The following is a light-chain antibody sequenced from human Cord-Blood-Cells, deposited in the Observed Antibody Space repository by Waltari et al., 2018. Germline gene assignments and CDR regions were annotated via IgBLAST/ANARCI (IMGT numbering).Light chain of an antibody. V-gene: IGKV1-39*01. CDR2: AAS. J-gene: IGKJ4*01. CDR3: QQGYSTLT. Sequence: DIQMTQSPSSLSASVPDRVTITCRARQSISSSLNWSQQKPGNAPKLLIYAASSLQSGVPSRFSGSGSGTDFTLTISSLQPDDYATYYCQQGYSTLTFGGGTTVEMK. CDR1: QSISSS.